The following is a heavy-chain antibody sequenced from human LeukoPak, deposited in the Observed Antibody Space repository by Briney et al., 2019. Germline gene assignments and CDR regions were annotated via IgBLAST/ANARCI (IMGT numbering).Heavy chain of an antibody. D-gene: IGHD3-10*01. J-gene: IGHJ4*02. CDR1: GFTVSDYW. Sequence: PGGSLRLSCAASGFTVSDYWMYWVRQAPGKGLVCVSRLSSDGSNTRYADSVKGQFTISRDNAKNTLYLQMNSLRAEDTAVYYCAREGTASIDYWGLGALVTVSS. V-gene: IGHV3-74*01. CDR2: LSSDGSNT. CDR3: AREGTASIDY.